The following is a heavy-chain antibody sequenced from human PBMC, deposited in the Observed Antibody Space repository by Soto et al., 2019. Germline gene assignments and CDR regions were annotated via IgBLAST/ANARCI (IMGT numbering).Heavy chain of an antibody. V-gene: IGHV1-18*01. CDR1: GYTFTSYG. Sequence: ASVKVSCKASGYTFTSYGISWVRQAPGQGLEWMGWISAYNGNTNYAQKLQVRVTMTTVTSTSTAYMEMRSLRSDDTAVFYCARALLPSSSWFVTLDPWGQGTLVTVSS. D-gene: IGHD6-13*01. CDR3: ARALLPSSSWFVTLDP. CDR2: ISAYNGNT. J-gene: IGHJ5*02.